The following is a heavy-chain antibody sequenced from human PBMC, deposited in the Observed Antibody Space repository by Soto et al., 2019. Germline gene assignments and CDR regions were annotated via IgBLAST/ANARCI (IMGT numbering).Heavy chain of an antibody. V-gene: IGHV1-18*01. CDR2: ISAYNGNT. D-gene: IGHD2-15*01. CDR3: ARDRCSGGSCYNNWFDP. Sequence: ASVKVSCKASVYTFTSYGISWVRQAPGQGLEWMGWISAYNGNTNYAQKLQGRVTMTTDTSTSTAYMELRSLRSDDTAVYYCARDRCSGGSCYNNWFDPWGQGTLVTV. CDR1: VYTFTSYG. J-gene: IGHJ5*02.